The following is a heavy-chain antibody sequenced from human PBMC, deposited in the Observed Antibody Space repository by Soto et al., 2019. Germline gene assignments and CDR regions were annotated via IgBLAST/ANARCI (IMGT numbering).Heavy chain of an antibody. CDR1: GFTFSSYA. V-gene: IGHV3-23*01. Sequence: GGSLRLSCAASGFTFSSYAMSWVRHAPGKGLEWVSAISGSGGSTYYADSVKGRFTISRDNSKNTLYLQMNSLRAEDTAVYYCAKLLSDYYYYYGMDVWGQGTTVTVSS. CDR3: AKLLSDYYYYYGMDV. CDR2: ISGSGGST. J-gene: IGHJ6*02.